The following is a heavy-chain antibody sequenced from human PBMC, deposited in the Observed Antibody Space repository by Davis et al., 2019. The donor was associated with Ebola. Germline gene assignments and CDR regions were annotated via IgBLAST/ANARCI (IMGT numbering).Heavy chain of an antibody. CDR1: GFTFSGSA. CDR3: TRLGWPYYGMDV. Sequence: GESLKISCAASGFTFSGSAMHWVRQASGKGLEWVGRIRSKANSYATAYAASVKGRFTISRDDSKNTAYLQMNSLKTEDTAVYYCTRLGWPYYGMDVWGQGTTVTVSS. V-gene: IGHV3-73*01. CDR2: IRSKANSYAT. J-gene: IGHJ6*02. D-gene: IGHD5-24*01.